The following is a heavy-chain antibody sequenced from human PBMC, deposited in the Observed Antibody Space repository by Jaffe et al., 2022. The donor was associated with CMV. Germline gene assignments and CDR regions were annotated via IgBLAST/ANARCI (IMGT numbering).Heavy chain of an antibody. Sequence: QVQLQQWGAGLLKPSETLSLTCAVYGGSFSGYYWSWIRQPPGKGLEWIGEINHSGSTNYNPSLKSRVTISVDTSKNQFSLKLSSVTAADTAVYYCARAVTTVTPPGFDYWGQGTLVTVSS. CDR2: INHSGST. J-gene: IGHJ4*02. CDR3: ARAVTTVTPPGFDY. V-gene: IGHV4-34*01. D-gene: IGHD4-17*01. CDR1: GGSFSGYY.